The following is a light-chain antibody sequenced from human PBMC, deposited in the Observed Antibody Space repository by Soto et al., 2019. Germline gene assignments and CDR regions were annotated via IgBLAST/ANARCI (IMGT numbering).Light chain of an antibody. CDR3: QQYNSYPLT. CDR1: QTISL. CDR2: KAS. Sequence: DIQMTQSPSTLSASVGDRVTITCRASQTISLLAWYQQKPGRAPTLLIYKASTLESGVPSRFSGRGSGTEFTLTISSLQPDDFATYHCQQYNSYPLTFGQGTRLEMK. J-gene: IGKJ5*01. V-gene: IGKV1-5*03.